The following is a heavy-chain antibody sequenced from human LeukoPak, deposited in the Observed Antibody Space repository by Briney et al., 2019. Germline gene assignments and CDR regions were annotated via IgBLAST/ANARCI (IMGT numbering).Heavy chain of an antibody. V-gene: IGHV3-23*01. CDR1: GLTFSNYG. Sequence: GGSLRLSCAASGLTFSNYGMSWVRQAPGKGLEWVSAITGSGGSTYYADSVKDRFTISRDNSKNTLYLQMNSLRAEDTAVYYCAKDGSSGYYLTGNWFDPWGQGTLVTVSS. CDR3: AKDGSSGYYLTGNWFDP. D-gene: IGHD3-22*01. J-gene: IGHJ5*02. CDR2: ITGSGGST.